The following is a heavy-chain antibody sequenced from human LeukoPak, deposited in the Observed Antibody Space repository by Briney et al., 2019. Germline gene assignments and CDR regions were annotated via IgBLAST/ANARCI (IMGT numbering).Heavy chain of an antibody. D-gene: IGHD4-17*01. CDR3: ARASYGDYEPNEIYYYYYMDV. V-gene: IGHV1-46*01. Sequence: ASVKVSCKASGYTFTGYYMHWVRQAPGQGLEWMGIINPSGGSTSYAQKFQGRVTMTRDMSTSTVYMELSSLRSEDTAVYYCARASYGDYEPNEIYYYYYMDVWGKGTTVTVSS. CDR2: INPSGGST. CDR1: GYTFTGYY. J-gene: IGHJ6*03.